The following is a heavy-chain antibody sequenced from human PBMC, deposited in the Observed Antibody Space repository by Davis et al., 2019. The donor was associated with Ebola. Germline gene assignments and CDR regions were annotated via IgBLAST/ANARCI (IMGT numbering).Heavy chain of an antibody. J-gene: IGHJ4*02. CDR2: IKQDGSEK. CDR3: ARVVSGY. D-gene: IGHD6-19*01. V-gene: IGHV3-7*03. Sequence: GESLKISCAASGFTFSSYWMSWVRQAPGKGLEWVANIKQDGSEKYYVDSVKGRFIISRDNAKNSLYLQMNSLRDEDTAVYYCARVVSGYWGQGLLVTVSS. CDR1: GFTFSSYW.